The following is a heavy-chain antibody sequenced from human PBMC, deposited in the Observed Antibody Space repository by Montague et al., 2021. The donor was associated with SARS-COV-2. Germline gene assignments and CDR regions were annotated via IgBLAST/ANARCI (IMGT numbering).Heavy chain of an antibody. CDR2: IDTSGNT. CDR1: GGSISSGSHY. V-gene: IGHV4-61*02. Sequence: TLSLTCTVSGGSISSGSHYWSWIRQPAGKGLEWIGRIDTSGNTKYISSLKSRVTISVDTSKNQFSLKLSSVTAADTAVYYCARRMDYYGIDVWGQGTTVTVSS. D-gene: IGHD2-8*01. J-gene: IGHJ6*02. CDR3: ARRMDYYGIDV.